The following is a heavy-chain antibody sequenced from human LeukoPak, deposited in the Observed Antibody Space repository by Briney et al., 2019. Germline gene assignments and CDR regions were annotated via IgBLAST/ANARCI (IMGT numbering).Heavy chain of an antibody. Sequence: GGSLRLSCAASGFTFSNYAMSWVRQAPGKGLKWVSGISGGGGSTYHADSVKGRFTISRDNSRNTLYLRMNSLRGEDSAIHYCAKDPYTSGWSYFDYWGQGALVTVSS. CDR2: ISGGGGST. CDR1: GFTFSNYA. CDR3: AKDPYTSGWSYFDY. J-gene: IGHJ4*02. V-gene: IGHV3-23*01. D-gene: IGHD6-19*01.